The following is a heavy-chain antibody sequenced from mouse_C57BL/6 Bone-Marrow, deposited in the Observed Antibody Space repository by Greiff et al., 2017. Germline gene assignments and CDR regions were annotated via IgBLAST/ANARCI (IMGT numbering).Heavy chain of an antibody. J-gene: IGHJ3*01. V-gene: IGHV1-19*01. Sequence: EVKLMESGPVLVKPGASVKMSCKASGYTFTDYYMNWVKQSHGKSLEWIGVINPYNGGTSYNQKFKGKATLTVDKSSSTAYMELNSLTSEDSAVYYCARSRYYPRAYWGQGTLGTVAA. CDR1: GYTFTDYY. CDR3: ARSRYYPRAY. CDR2: INPYNGGT. D-gene: IGHD2-3*01.